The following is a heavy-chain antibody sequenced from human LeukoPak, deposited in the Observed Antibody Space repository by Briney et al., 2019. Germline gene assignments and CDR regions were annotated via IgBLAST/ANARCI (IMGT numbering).Heavy chain of an antibody. CDR1: GFTFRRHW. J-gene: IGHJ4*02. CDR3: VRGPDYGDRLDYFDN. D-gene: IGHD4-17*01. Sequence: GGSLRLSCAASGFTFRRHWMSWVRQSPGKGPEWVAHIKQDGTEYYVDSVKGRFIISRDNAKNSLYLQMNSLRAEDTAVYTCVRGPDYGDRLDYFDNWGQGTLVTVSS. V-gene: IGHV3-7*01. CDR2: IKQDGTE.